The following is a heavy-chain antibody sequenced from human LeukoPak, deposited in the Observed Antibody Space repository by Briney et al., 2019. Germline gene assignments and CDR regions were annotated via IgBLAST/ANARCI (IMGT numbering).Heavy chain of an antibody. Sequence: SETLSLTCAVSGYSISSGYYWGWIRQPPGKGLEWIGSIYHSGSTYYSPSLKSRVTISVDTSKNQFSLKLSSVTAADTAVYYCARPNAPYCGGDCFFDYWGQGTLVTVSS. CDR1: GYSISSGYY. D-gene: IGHD2-21*01. CDR3: ARPNAPYCGGDCFFDY. V-gene: IGHV4-38-2*01. CDR2: IYHSGST. J-gene: IGHJ4*02.